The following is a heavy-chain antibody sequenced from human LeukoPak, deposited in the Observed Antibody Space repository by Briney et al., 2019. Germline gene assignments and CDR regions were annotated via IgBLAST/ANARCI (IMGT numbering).Heavy chain of an antibody. CDR3: ANGYYFDH. CDR2: ISWNSGSI. V-gene: IGHV3-9*01. CDR1: GFTFDDYA. Sequence: GRSLRLSCAASGFTFDDYAVHWVRQAPGKGLEWVSGISWNSGSIGYADSVKGRFTISRDNSKNTLYLQMNSLRAEDTAVYYCANGYYFDHWGQGTLVTVSS. J-gene: IGHJ4*02.